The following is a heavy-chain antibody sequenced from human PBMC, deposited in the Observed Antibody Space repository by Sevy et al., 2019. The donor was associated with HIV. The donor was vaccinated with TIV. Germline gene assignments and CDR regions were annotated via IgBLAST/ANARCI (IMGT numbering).Heavy chain of an antibody. V-gene: IGHV3-7*01. CDR1: GFTFSSYW. J-gene: IGHJ6*02. CDR3: ARDGRYSYGYRNYYYYYGIDV. CDR2: IKQDGSEK. D-gene: IGHD5-18*01. Sequence: GGSLRLSCAASGFTFSSYWMSWVRQAPGKGLEWVANIKQDGSEKYYVYAVKGRFTICRDNAKNSLYLQMNSLRAEDTAVYYCARDGRYSYGYRNYYYYYGIDVWGQGTTVTVSS.